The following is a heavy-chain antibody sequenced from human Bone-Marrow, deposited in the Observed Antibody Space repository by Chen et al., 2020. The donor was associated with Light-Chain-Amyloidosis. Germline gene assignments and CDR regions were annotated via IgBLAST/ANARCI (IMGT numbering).Heavy chain of an antibody. D-gene: IGHD5-12*01. V-gene: IGHV5-51*01. Sequence: EVQLEQSGPEVKKPGESLKISCKGSGYTFPNYWIGWVRQMPGKGLEWMGVIYPDDPDARYSPSFEGQVTISADKSITTAYLQWRSLKASDTAMYYCARRREGYNFDYWGQGTLVTVSS. CDR1: GYTFPNYW. J-gene: IGHJ4*02. CDR2: IYPDDPDA. CDR3: ARRREGYNFDY.